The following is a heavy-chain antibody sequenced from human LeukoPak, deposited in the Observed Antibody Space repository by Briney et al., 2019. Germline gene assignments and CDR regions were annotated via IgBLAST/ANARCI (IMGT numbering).Heavy chain of an antibody. CDR1: RYTFPSYD. D-gene: IGHD3-10*01. Sequence: ASVKVSCKDSRYTFPSYDINWVRQATGEGLEWMGWMNPNSGNTGYAQKFQGRVTRTRNTSISKASMVLSTVIYEDPGLYYCARGPNITMVRGGQWYYYMDGCGKGSKLTISS. V-gene: IGHV1-8*01. CDR2: MNPNSGNT. J-gene: IGHJ6*03. CDR3: ARGPNITMVRGGQWYYYMDG.